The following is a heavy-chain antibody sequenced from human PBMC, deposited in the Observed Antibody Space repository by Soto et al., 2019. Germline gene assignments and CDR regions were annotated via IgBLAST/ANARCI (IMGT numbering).Heavy chain of an antibody. V-gene: IGHV1-69*13. CDR1: GGTFSSYA. Sequence: ASVKVSCKASGGTFSSYAISWVRQAPGQGLEWMGGIIPIFGTANYAQKFQGRVTITADESTSTAYMELSSLRSEDTAVYYCARGSTAMVLHFDYWGQGTLVTVSS. CDR2: IIPIFGTA. J-gene: IGHJ4*02. CDR3: ARGSTAMVLHFDY. D-gene: IGHD5-18*01.